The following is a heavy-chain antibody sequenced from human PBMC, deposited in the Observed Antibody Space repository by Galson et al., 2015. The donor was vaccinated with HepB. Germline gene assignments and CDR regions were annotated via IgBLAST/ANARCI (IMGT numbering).Heavy chain of an antibody. Sequence: SLRLSCAAFGFTVSSNYMSWVRQAPGKGLEWVSVIYSGGSTFYADSVKGRFTISRDNSMNTLFLQMNTLRADDTAVYYCARDYCGSGYCSGGSLYAMDYWGQGTLVTVSS. CDR3: ARDYCGSGYCSGGSLYAMDY. D-gene: IGHD2-15*01. J-gene: IGHJ4*02. CDR2: IYSGGST. CDR1: GFTVSSNY. V-gene: IGHV3-66*01.